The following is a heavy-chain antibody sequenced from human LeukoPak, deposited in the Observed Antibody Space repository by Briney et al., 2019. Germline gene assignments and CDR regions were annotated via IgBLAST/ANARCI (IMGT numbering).Heavy chain of an antibody. CDR3: ARDDHAAAAGILNDY. Sequence: PGGSLRLSCAASGFTFSSYGMHWVRQAPGKGLEWVAVIWYDGSNKYYADSVKGRFTISRDNSKNTLYLQMNSLRAEDTAVYYCARDDHAAAAGILNDYWGQGTLVTVSS. J-gene: IGHJ4*02. CDR2: IWYDGSNK. D-gene: IGHD6-13*01. CDR1: GFTFSSYG. V-gene: IGHV3-33*01.